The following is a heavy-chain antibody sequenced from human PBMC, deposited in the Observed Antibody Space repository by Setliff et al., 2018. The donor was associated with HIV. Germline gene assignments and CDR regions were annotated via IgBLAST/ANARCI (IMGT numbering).Heavy chain of an antibody. CDR3: AKYVCLDNMCQGFDY. V-gene: IGHV4-59*11. Sequence: ETLSLTCTVSGGSLTSHFWSWIRQPPGRGLEWIGSIYYTGRTNYNPSLKSRVIMSVDTSKNQFSLRVTSVTAADTAPYYCAKYVCLDNMCQGFDYWGQGSLVTVSS. D-gene: IGHD2-8*01. J-gene: IGHJ4*02. CDR1: GGSLTSHF. CDR2: IYYTGRT.